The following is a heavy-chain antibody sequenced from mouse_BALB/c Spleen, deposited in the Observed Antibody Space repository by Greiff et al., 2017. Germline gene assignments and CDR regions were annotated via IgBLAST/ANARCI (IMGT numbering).Heavy chain of an antibody. Sequence: VQLKQSGPELVKPGASVKMSCKASGYTFTSYVMHWVKQKPGQGLEWIGYINPYNDGTKYNEKFKGKATLTSDKSSSTAYMELSSLTSEDSAVYDCALTTATWFDYWGQGTTLTVSS. CDR3: ALTTATWFDY. D-gene: IGHD1-2*01. J-gene: IGHJ2*01. CDR1: GYTFTSYV. CDR2: INPYNDGT. V-gene: IGHV1-14*01.